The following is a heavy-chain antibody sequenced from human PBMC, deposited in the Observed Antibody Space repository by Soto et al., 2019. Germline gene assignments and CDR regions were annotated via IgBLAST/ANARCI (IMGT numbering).Heavy chain of an antibody. CDR3: ARGRAYYYGSGSYGY. CDR1: GGSFSGYY. J-gene: IGHJ4*02. D-gene: IGHD3-10*01. Sequence: PSETLSLTCAVYGGSFSGYYWSWIRQPPGKGLEWIGEINHSGSTNYNPSLKSRVTISVDTSKNQFSLKLSSVTAADTAVYYCARGRAYYYGSGSYGYWGQGTLVTVSS. V-gene: IGHV4-34*01. CDR2: INHSGST.